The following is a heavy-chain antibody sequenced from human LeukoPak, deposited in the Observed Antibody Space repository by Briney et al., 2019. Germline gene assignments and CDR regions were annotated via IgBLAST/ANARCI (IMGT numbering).Heavy chain of an antibody. CDR3: ARGYCSGGSCYSSGY. V-gene: IGHV1-2*02. CDR2: INPNSGGT. D-gene: IGHD2-15*01. CDR1: GYTFTGYY. J-gene: IGHJ4*02. Sequence: ASVKVSCKASGYTFTGYYMHWVRQAPGQGLEWMGWINPNSGGTNYAQKFQGRVTMTRDTSISTAYMELSRLRSDDTAVYYCARGYCSGGSCYSSGYWGQGTLVTVSS.